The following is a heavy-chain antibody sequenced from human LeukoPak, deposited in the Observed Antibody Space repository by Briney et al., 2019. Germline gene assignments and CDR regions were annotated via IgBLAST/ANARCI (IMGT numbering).Heavy chain of an antibody. CDR1: GYSISSGGNS. D-gene: IGHD5-12*01. CDR2: IYYSGST. Sequence: SETLSLTCTVSGYSISSGGNSWSWIRQPPGEGLEWIGYIYYSGSTYYNPSLKSRVTISVDTSKNQFSLKLSSVTAADTAVYYCASRTGGWLRAGGYFDLWGRGTLVTVSS. CDR3: ASRTGGWLRAGGYFDL. J-gene: IGHJ2*01. V-gene: IGHV4-30-2*05.